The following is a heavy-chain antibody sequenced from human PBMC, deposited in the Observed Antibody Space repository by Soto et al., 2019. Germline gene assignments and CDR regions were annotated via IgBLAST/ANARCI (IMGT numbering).Heavy chain of an antibody. J-gene: IGHJ5*01. Sequence: GGSLRLSCAASGFRCSTYNMDWVRQAPGKGPEWIAHISTTSFTIYYADSVKGRFTISRDNDRNSLYLEMNSLRDEDTAVYYCARDRCYDGTCYSASDSWGQGTQVTVSS. CDR2: ISTTSFTI. D-gene: IGHD2-15*01. CDR3: ARDRCYDGTCYSASDS. CDR1: GFRCSTYN. V-gene: IGHV3-48*02.